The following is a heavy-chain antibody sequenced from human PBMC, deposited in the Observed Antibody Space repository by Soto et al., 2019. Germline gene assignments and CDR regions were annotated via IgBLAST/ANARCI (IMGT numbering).Heavy chain of an antibody. CDR3: ARDHLWAFDY. V-gene: IGHV3-48*02. CDR1: GFSFSVYS. J-gene: IGHJ4*02. CDR2: INGRDGAI. Sequence: GWSLRLSCAASGFSFSVYSMNWVRQAPGKGLEWVSYINGRDGAINYVDSVKGRFTISIDIAKKSLYLQMNSLRDEDTAVYFCARDHLWAFDYWGQGVLVTVSS. D-gene: IGHD3-3*02.